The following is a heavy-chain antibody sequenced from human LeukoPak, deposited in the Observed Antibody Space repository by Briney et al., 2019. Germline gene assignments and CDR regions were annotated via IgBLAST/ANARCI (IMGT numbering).Heavy chain of an antibody. CDR3: ARSPLGFWSGHFDY. CDR1: GGTFSSYA. D-gene: IGHD3-3*01. Sequence: PSVKVSCKASGGTFSSYAISWVRQAPGQGLEWMGGIIPVFGTANYAQKFQGRVTITADESTSTAYMELSSLRSEDTAVYYCARSPLGFWSGHFDYWGQGTLVTVSS. J-gene: IGHJ4*02. CDR2: IIPVFGTA. V-gene: IGHV1-69*01.